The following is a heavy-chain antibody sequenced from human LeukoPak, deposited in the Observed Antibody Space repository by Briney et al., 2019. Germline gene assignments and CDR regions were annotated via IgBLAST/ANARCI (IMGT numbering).Heavy chain of an antibody. CDR1: GASITSRSDY. J-gene: IGHJ3*02. CDR3: ARNRSAVGVPAATVRNHAFDI. Sequence: SETLSLTCTVSGASITSRSDYWGWTRQPPGKGLEWIGSIYYSGSTYYNPSLKSRVSISVDTSNNQFSLNVNSVTAADTAVYFCARNRSAVGVPAATVRNHAFDIWGQGTMVTVSS. D-gene: IGHD2-2*01. CDR2: IYYSGST. V-gene: IGHV4-39*01.